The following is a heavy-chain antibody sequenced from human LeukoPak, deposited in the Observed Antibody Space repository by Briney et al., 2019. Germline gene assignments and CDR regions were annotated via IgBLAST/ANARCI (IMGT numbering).Heavy chain of an antibody. Sequence: QSGGSLRLSCAASGFTFSTYGMLWVRQAPGQGPEWVALIRYDGSNKYYADSVKGRFTISRDNSKNTLCLQMNSLRVEDTAMYYCAKDRSGVLLWFGDSYYFDYWGQGTLVTVSS. CDR2: IRYDGSNK. V-gene: IGHV3-30*02. CDR3: AKDRSGVLLWFGDSYYFDY. J-gene: IGHJ4*02. D-gene: IGHD3-10*01. CDR1: GFTFSTYG.